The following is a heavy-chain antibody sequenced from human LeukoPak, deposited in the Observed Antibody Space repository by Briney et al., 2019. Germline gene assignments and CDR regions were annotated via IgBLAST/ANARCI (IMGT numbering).Heavy chain of an antibody. D-gene: IGHD3-22*01. CDR2: IIPIFGTA. CDR3: ASSYYYDSSGYYEDY. Sequence: SVKVSCKASGGTFSSYAISWVRQAPGQGLEWMGGIIPIFGTANYAQKFQGRVTITADESTSTAYMGLSSLRSEDTAVYYCASSYYYDSSGYYEDYWGQGTLVTVSS. J-gene: IGHJ4*02. V-gene: IGHV1-69*01. CDR1: GGTFSSYA.